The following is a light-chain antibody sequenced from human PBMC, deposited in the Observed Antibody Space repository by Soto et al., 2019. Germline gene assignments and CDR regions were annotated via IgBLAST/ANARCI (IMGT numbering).Light chain of an antibody. Sequence: QSALTQPASVSGSPGQSITISCTGTSSDLGGYNYVSWYQQHPGKAPKLMIYDVSNRPSGVSNRFSGSKSGSTASLTISGLQAEDAADYYCSSYTSSYTLVFGGGTNVTVL. CDR1: SSDLGGYNY. J-gene: IGLJ2*01. CDR2: DVS. CDR3: SSYTSSYTLV. V-gene: IGLV2-14*01.